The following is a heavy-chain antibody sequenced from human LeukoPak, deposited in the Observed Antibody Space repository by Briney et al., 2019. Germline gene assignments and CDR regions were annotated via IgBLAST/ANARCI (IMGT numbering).Heavy chain of an antibody. V-gene: IGHV3-74*01. D-gene: IGHD3-3*01. CDR3: AKDRQAYYDFWSGYDY. CDR2: IINDGSST. CDR1: GFNFKNYW. Sequence: GGSLRLSCAASGFNFKNYWMHWVRQAPGKGLEWVSRIINDGSSTAYADSVKGRFTISRDNSKNTLYLQMNSLRAEDTAVYYCAKDRQAYYDFWSGYDYWGQGTLVTVSS. J-gene: IGHJ4*02.